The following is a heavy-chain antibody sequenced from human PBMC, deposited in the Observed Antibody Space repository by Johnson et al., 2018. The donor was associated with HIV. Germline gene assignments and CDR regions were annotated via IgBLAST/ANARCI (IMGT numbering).Heavy chain of an antibody. Sequence: QMQLVESGGDLVKPGGSLRLSCAASGFIFSDYYMTWIRQAPGKGLEWVSYISSSGSTIYYADSVKGRFTISRDNAKNTLYLQMNSLRAEDTAVYYCAKERVTWSSRGDAFDIWGQGTMVTVSS. CDR1: GFIFSDYY. CDR3: AKERVTWSSRGDAFDI. J-gene: IGHJ3*02. D-gene: IGHD5-18*01. V-gene: IGHV3-11*01. CDR2: ISSSGSTI.